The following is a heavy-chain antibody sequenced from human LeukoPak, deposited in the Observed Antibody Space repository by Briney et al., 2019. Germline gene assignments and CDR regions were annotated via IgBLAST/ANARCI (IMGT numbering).Heavy chain of an antibody. CDR1: GASISSYY. Sequence: PSETLSLTCTVSGASISSYYWSWIRQPPGKGLEWIGYIYYSGTTKYNPSLKSRVTISVDTSKNQFSLNLSSVTAADTAVYYCATGKPQRYSSGWYVKWLDPWGQGTLVTVSS. CDR3: ATGKPQRYSSGWYVKWLDP. CDR2: IYYSGTT. J-gene: IGHJ5*02. V-gene: IGHV4-59*01. D-gene: IGHD6-19*01.